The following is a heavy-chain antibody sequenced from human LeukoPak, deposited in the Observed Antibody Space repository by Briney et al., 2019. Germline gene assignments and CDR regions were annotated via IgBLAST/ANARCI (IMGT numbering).Heavy chain of an antibody. D-gene: IGHD6-6*01. V-gene: IGHV3-21*04. CDR1: GFTFSNYS. CDR3: ASSSLRLPEYFQH. CDR2: ISISSSYI. J-gene: IGHJ1*01. Sequence: KPGGSLRLSCAASGFTFSNYSWNWVRQAPGKGLEWVSSISISSSYIYYADSVKGRLTISRDNAKNSLYLQMNSLRAEDTALYYCASSSLRLPEYFQHWGQGTLVTVSS.